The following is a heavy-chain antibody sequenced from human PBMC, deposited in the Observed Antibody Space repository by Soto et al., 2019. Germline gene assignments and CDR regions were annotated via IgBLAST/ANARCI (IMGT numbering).Heavy chain of an antibody. J-gene: IGHJ4*02. CDR1: GGSISSSNW. CDR3: ARERRVGATTYYFDY. V-gene: IGHV4-4*02. D-gene: IGHD1-26*01. Sequence: QGQLQESGPGLVKHSGTLSLTCAVSGGSISSSNWWSWVRQPPGKGLEWIGEIYHSGSTNYNPSLKSRVTISVDKSKNQFSLKLSSLTAADTAVYYCARERRVGATTYYFDYWGQGTLVTVSS. CDR2: IYHSGST.